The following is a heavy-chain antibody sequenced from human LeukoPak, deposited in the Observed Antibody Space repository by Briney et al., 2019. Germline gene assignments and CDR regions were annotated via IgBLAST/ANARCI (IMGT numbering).Heavy chain of an antibody. Sequence: ASVKVSCKASGYIFANYAIHWVRQAPGQGLEWMGWINTNTGDPTYAQGFTGRFVFSLDTSVSTAYLQISSLKAEDTAVYYCAREDSSSWYTGGWFDPWGQGTLVTVSS. CDR1: GYIFANYA. J-gene: IGHJ5*02. CDR2: INTNTGDP. V-gene: IGHV7-4-1*02. CDR3: AREDSSSWYTGGWFDP. D-gene: IGHD6-13*01.